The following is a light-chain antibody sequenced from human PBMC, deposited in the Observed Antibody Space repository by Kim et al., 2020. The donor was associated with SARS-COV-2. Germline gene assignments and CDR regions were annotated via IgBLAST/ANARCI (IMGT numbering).Light chain of an antibody. J-gene: IGKJ1*01. CDR3: QQSGSSPQT. Sequence: SPGERATLSCRASQSVSSSYLAWYQQRPGQAPRLLISGASSRATDIPDRFSGSGSGTDFTLTISRLEPEDFAVYYCQQSGSSPQTFGQGTKVEIK. CDR1: QSVSSSY. CDR2: GAS. V-gene: IGKV3-20*01.